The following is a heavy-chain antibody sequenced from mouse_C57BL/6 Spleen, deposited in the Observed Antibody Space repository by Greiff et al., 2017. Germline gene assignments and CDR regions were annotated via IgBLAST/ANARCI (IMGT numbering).Heavy chain of an antibody. CDR2: ISSGSSTI. V-gene: IGHV5-17*01. CDR3: ARDHGGFAY. CDR1: GFTLSDYG. Sequence: EVMLVESGGGLVKPGGSLKLSCAASGFTLSDYGMHWVRQAPEKGLEGVAYISSGSSTIYYADTVKGRFTISRDTAKNTLFLQMTSLRSEDTAMYYCARDHGGFAYWGQGTLVTVSA. J-gene: IGHJ3*01.